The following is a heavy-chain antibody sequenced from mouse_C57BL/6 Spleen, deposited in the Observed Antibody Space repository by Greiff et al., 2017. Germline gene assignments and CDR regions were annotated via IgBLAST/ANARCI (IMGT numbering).Heavy chain of an antibody. CDR2: IWSGGST. CDR1: GFSLTSYG. CDR3: ARNPFYYGSSYGYFDV. D-gene: IGHD1-1*01. Sequence: QVQLQQSGPGLVQPSQSLSITCTVSGFSLTSYGVHWVRQSPGKGLEWLGVIWSGGSTDYNAAFISRLSISKDNSKGQVFFKMNSLQADDTAIDYCARNPFYYGSSYGYFDVWGTGTTVTVSS. V-gene: IGHV2-2*01. J-gene: IGHJ1*03.